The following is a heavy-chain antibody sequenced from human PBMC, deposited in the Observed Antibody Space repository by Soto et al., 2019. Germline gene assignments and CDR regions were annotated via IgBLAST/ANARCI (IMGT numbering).Heavy chain of an antibody. D-gene: IGHD6-19*01. J-gene: IGHJ3*02. Sequence: GGSLRLSCAASGFTFSSYGMHWVRQAPGKGLEWVAVISYDGSNKYYADSVKGRFTISRDNSKNTLYLQMNSLRAEDTAVYYCAKVAYSSGWYQAFDIWGQGTMVAVSS. CDR3: AKVAYSSGWYQAFDI. V-gene: IGHV3-30*18. CDR1: GFTFSSYG. CDR2: ISYDGSNK.